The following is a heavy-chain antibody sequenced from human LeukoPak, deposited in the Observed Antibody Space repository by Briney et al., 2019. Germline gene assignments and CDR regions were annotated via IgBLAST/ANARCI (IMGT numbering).Heavy chain of an antibody. J-gene: IGHJ4*02. D-gene: IGHD3-22*01. CDR1: GFTFSSYA. CDR2: ISGSGGST. V-gene: IGHV3-23*01. CDR3: AKSPDSSGYYLSYFDY. Sequence: GGSLRLSCAASGFTFSSYAMSWVRQAPGKGLEWVSAISGSGGSTYYADSVKGQFTISRDNSKNTLYLQMISLRAEDTAVYYCAKSPDSSGYYLSYFDYWGQGTLVTVSS.